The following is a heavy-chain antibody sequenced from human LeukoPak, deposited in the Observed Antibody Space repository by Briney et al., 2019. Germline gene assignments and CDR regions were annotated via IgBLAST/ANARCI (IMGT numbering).Heavy chain of an antibody. J-gene: IGHJ5*02. Sequence: ASVKVSCKASDYTFTSYGISWVRQAPGQGLEWMGWISAYNGNTNYAQKLQGRVTMTTDTSTSTAYMELRSLRSDDTAVYYCARVVGYLVRLDQLLQLNWFDPWGQGTLVTVSS. D-gene: IGHD2-2*01. CDR3: ARVVGYLVRLDQLLQLNWFDP. V-gene: IGHV1-18*01. CDR1: DYTFTSYG. CDR2: ISAYNGNT.